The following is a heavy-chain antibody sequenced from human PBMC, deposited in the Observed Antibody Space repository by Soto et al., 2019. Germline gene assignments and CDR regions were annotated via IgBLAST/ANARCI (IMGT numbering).Heavy chain of an antibody. V-gene: IGHV4-59*11. J-gene: IGHJ6*02. CDR2: VFSRGGT. CDR1: GGSLTDHY. Sequence: QVQLQESGPGLVKPSETLSLTCNVSGGSLTDHYWTWIPQPPGKGLEWIGCVFSRGGTYYAPSLKRRVTISLDASKNQFSLRLTSMTTADTAVYYCARMRPTGWHDYYFFGMDLWGQGTTVTVSS. D-gene: IGHD6-19*01. CDR3: ARMRPTGWHDYYFFGMDL.